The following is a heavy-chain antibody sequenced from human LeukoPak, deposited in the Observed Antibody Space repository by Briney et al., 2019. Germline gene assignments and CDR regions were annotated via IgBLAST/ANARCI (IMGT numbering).Heavy chain of an antibody. J-gene: IGHJ4*02. CDR1: GFTFSSYS. V-gene: IGHV3-21*01. Sequence: GGSLRLSCAASGFTFSSYSMNWVRQAPGKGLEWDSSISSSSSYIYYADSVKGRFTISRDNAKNSLYLQMNSLRAEDTAVYYCARDKQQLTYYFDYWGQGTLVTVSS. D-gene: IGHD6-13*01. CDR2: ISSSSSYI. CDR3: ARDKQQLTYYFDY.